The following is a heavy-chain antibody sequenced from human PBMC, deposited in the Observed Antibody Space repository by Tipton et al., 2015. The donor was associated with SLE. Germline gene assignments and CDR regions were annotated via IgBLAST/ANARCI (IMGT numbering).Heavy chain of an antibody. CDR1: GGSFSGYY. CDR2: INHSGGT. CDR3: ARPTGGPDAFDI. J-gene: IGHJ3*02. V-gene: IGHV4-34*01. D-gene: IGHD1-14*01. Sequence: TLSLTCAVYGGSFSGYYWSWIRQPPGKGLEWIGEINHSGGTNYNPSLKSRVAISVDTSKNQFSLKLSSVTAADSAVYYCARPTGGPDAFDIWGQGTMVTVSS.